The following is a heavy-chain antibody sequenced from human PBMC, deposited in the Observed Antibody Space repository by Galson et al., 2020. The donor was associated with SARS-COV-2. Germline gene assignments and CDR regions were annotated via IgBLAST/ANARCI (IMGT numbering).Heavy chain of an antibody. CDR2: ISWNSGSI. CDR1: GFTFDDHA. D-gene: IGHD2-15*01. CDR3: AKVASGAKYFQE. Sequence: SLKISCVASGFTFDDHAMHWVRQVPGKGLEWISGISWNSGSIDYADSVKGRFTISRDNAKKCLYLQMDSLRTGDTALYYCAKVASGAKYFQEWGQGTLVTVS. J-gene: IGHJ1*01. V-gene: IGHV3-9*01.